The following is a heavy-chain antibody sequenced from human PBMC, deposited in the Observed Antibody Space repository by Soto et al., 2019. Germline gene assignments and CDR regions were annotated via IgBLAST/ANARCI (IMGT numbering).Heavy chain of an antibody. CDR3: AREGHPLNWFDP. CDR1: GITFNSYS. Sequence: EVQLVESGGGLVQPGGYLRISCAASGITFNSYSMNWVRQAPGKGLEWVSYISSSSSTIYYADSVKGRFTISRDNAKNSLYLQMNSLRAEDTAVYYCAREGHPLNWFDPWGQVTLVTVSS. V-gene: IGHV3-48*01. J-gene: IGHJ5*02. CDR2: ISSSSSTI.